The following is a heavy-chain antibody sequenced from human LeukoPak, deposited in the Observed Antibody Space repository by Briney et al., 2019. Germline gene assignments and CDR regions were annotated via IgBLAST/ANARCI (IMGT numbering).Heavy chain of an antibody. CDR2: IIPILGIA. Sequence: RATVTVSCKAYRGTFSSYAISWVRQAAGHGLEWMGRIIPILGIANYAQKFQGRVTITADKSTSTAYMELSSLRAEDTAVYYCARVLSGSWDWFDPWGQGTLVTVSS. CDR3: ARVLSGSWDWFDP. D-gene: IGHD3-22*01. CDR1: RGTFSSYA. V-gene: IGHV1-69*04. J-gene: IGHJ5*02.